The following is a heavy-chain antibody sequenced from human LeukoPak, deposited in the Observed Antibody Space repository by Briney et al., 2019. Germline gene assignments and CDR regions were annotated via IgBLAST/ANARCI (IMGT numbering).Heavy chain of an antibody. CDR2: IYYSGST. V-gene: IGHV4-59*01. CDR3: ARAGIIAAAGINFDY. J-gene: IGHJ4*02. Sequence: SETLSLTCTVSGGSISSYYWSWLRQPPGKGLEWIGYIYYSGSTNYNPSLKSRVTISVDTSKNQFSLKLSSVTAADTAVYYCARAGIIAAAGINFDYWGQGTLVTVSS. D-gene: IGHD6-13*01. CDR1: GGSISSYY.